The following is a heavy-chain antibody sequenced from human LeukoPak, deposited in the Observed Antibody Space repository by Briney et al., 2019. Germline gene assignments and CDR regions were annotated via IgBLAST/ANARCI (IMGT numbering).Heavy chain of an antibody. Sequence: SETLSLTCAVYGVSFSGYYRSWIRQPPGKGLEWIGEINHSGSTNYNLSLKSRFTISVDTSKNQFSLKLSSVTAADTAVYYCASGTEYCSGGSCSRYFDYWGQGTLVTVSS. CDR2: INHSGST. V-gene: IGHV4-34*01. CDR1: GVSFSGYY. D-gene: IGHD2-15*01. J-gene: IGHJ4*02. CDR3: ASGTEYCSGGSCSRYFDY.